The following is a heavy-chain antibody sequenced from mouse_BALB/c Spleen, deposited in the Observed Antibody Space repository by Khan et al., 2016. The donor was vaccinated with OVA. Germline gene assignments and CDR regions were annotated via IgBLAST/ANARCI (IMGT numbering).Heavy chain of an antibody. V-gene: IGHV2-6-7*01. J-gene: IGHJ3*01. D-gene: IGHD1-2*01. CDR2: IWGDGST. Sequence: QVQLKESGPGLVAPSQSLSITCTVSGFSLTDYGVNWVRQPPGKGLEWLGMIWGDGSTDSNSALKSRLSISKDNSKSQVFLKMNSLQTDDTARYYCARELRLGGFAYWGQGTLVTVSA. CDR1: GFSLTDYG. CDR3: ARELRLGGFAY.